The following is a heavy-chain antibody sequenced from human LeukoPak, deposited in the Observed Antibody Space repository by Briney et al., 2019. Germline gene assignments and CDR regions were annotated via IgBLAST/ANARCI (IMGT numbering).Heavy chain of an antibody. J-gene: IGHJ4*02. Sequence: PGGSLRLSCAASGFTFSDYWMTWVRQAPGKGLEWVSVIYSGGSTYYADSVKGRFTISRDNSKNTLYLQMNSLRAEDTAVYYCASLSSSWYYFDYWGQGTLVTVSS. CDR1: GFTFSDYW. CDR2: IYSGGST. CDR3: ASLSSSWYYFDY. V-gene: IGHV3-53*01. D-gene: IGHD6-13*01.